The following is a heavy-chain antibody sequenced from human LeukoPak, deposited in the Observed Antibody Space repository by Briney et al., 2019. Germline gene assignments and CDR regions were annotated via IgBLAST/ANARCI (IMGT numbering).Heavy chain of an antibody. D-gene: IGHD1-7*01. J-gene: IGHJ4*02. CDR3: ARDRGKLELPIY. V-gene: IGHV3-30-3*01. CDR1: GFTFSSYA. Sequence: GGSLRLSCAVSGFTFSSYAMHWVRQAPGKGLEWVAVISYDGSNKYYADSVKGRFTISRDNSKNTLYLQMNSLRAENTAVYYCARDRGKLELPIYWGQGTLVTVSS. CDR2: ISYDGSNK.